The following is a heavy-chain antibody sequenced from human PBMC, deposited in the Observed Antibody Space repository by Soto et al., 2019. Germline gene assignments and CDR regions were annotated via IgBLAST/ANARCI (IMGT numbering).Heavy chain of an antibody. CDR1: GGSISSGGYY. J-gene: IGHJ4*02. D-gene: IGHD3-10*01. V-gene: IGHV4-31*03. CDR2: IYYSGST. Sequence: SETLSLTCTVSGGSISSGGYYWSWIRQHPGKGLEWIGYIYYSGSTYYNPSLKSRVTISVDTSKNQFSLKLTSVTAADTAVYYCARDGDYFGSGSPPLLSRWGQGTLVTVSS. CDR3: ARDGDYFGSGSPPLLSR.